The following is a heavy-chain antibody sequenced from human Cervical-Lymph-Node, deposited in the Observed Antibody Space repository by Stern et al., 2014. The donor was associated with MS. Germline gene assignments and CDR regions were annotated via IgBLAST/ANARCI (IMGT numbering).Heavy chain of an antibody. V-gene: IGHV1-24*01. D-gene: IGHD3-3*01. CDR2: FDPDEGET. J-gene: IGHJ6*02. Sequence: QVQLVQSGAEVKKPGASVQVSCKVSGYTITEFSMHWGRQAPGKGLERMGGFDPDEGETIYAQKCQGRVAMTEDTSTDTAYMELSSLRSEDTAVYYCATDRDDFRSGYSAPTKGYGLDVWGQGTTVTVTS. CDR1: GYTITEFS. CDR3: ATDRDDFRSGYSAPTKGYGLDV.